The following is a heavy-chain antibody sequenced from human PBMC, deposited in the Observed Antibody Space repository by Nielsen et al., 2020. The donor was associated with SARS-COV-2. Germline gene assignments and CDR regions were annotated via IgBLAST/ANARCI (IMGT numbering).Heavy chain of an antibody. V-gene: IGHV1-46*02. CDR1: GYTFNKDF. CDR2: INPSDGRT. D-gene: IGHD3-10*01. J-gene: IGHJ4*02. Sequence: ASVKVSCKASGYTFNKDFVHWVRQAPGQGLEWTGRINPSDGRTTSAEKFQGRVTMTGDTSSSTVYMELSSLRSDDTAVYYCATSWYHYPTSGWTPHVVHWGQGTLVTVS. CDR3: ATSWYHYPTSGWTPHVVH.